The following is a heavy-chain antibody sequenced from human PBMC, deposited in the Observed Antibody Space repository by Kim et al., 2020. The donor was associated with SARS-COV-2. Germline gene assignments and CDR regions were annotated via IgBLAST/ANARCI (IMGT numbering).Heavy chain of an antibody. Sequence: SAQKFQDRGTMTRDTSTSTVYMELSSLRSEDTAVYYCASLYSSGWKYFDYWGQGTLVTVSS. D-gene: IGHD6-19*01. V-gene: IGHV1-46*01. CDR3: ASLYSSGWKYFDY. J-gene: IGHJ4*02.